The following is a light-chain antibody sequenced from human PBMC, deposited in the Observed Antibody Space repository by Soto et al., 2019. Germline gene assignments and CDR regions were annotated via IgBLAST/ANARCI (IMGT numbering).Light chain of an antibody. J-gene: IGKJ2*01. CDR2: GAC. Sequence: EIVLTQSPGTLSLSPGERATLSCRASQSVSSSYLAWYQQKPGQAPRLLIYGACSTGTGIPDRFSGRVSGTDFPLTISRLEPEDFAVYYCQQYCSSLYTFGQGTMLEIK. CDR1: QSVSSSY. V-gene: IGKV3-20*01. CDR3: QQYCSSLYT.